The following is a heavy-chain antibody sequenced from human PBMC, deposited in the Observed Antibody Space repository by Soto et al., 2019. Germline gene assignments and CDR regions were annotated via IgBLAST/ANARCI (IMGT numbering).Heavy chain of an antibody. CDR3: ARDRYYYDSSGYYPLREYFVY. D-gene: IGHD3-22*01. CDR1: GYTFTSYG. J-gene: IGHJ4*02. V-gene: IGHV1-18*04. Sequence: QVQLVQSGAEVKKPGASVKVSCKASGYTFTSYGISWVRQAPGQGLEWMGWISAYNGNTNYAQKLQGRVTMTTDTSTSTAYMELRSLRSDDTAVYYCARDRYYYDSSGYYPLREYFVYWGQGTLVTVSS. CDR2: ISAYNGNT.